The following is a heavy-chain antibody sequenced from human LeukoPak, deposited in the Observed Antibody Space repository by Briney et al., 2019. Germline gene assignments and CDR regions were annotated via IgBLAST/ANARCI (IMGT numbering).Heavy chain of an antibody. J-gene: IGHJ4*02. CDR1: GYTFTSYG. Sequence: ASVKVSCKASGYTFTSYGISWVRQAPGQGLEWMGWISAYNGNTNYAQKLQGRVTMTTDTSTSTAYMELRSLRSDDTAVYYCAREERGGSGWSRPFDYWGQGTLVTVSS. CDR2: ISAYNGNT. V-gene: IGHV1-18*01. CDR3: AREERGGSGWSRPFDY. D-gene: IGHD6-19*01.